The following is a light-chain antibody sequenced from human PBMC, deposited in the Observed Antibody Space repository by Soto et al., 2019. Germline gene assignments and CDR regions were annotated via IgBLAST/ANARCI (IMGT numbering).Light chain of an antibody. V-gene: IGKV3D-20*02. CDR3: QQRSNR. CDR2: GAS. Sequence: EIVMTQSPATLSVSPGERATLSCRASQSVSSSYLAWYQQKPGQAPRLLIYGASSRATGIPDRFSGSGSGTDFTLTISSLEPEDFAVYYCQQRSNRFGQGTRLEIK. J-gene: IGKJ5*01. CDR1: QSVSSSY.